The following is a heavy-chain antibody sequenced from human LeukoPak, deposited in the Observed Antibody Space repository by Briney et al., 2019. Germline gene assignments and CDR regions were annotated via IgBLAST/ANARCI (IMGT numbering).Heavy chain of an antibody. D-gene: IGHD6-19*01. Sequence: PGGSLRLSCAASGFTFSSYGMHWVRQAPGKGLEWVSAISGSGGSTYYADSVKGRFTISRDNSKNTLYLQMNSLRAEDTAVYYCAKSPRYSSGWYLLDYWGQGTLVTVSS. CDR2: ISGSGGST. CDR3: AKSPRYSSGWYLLDY. V-gene: IGHV3-23*01. CDR1: GFTFSSYG. J-gene: IGHJ4*02.